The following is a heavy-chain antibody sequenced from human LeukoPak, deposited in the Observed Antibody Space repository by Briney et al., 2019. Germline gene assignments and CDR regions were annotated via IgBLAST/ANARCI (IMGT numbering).Heavy chain of an antibody. CDR1: GFTFSSYA. Sequence: GGSLRLSCAASGFTFSSYAMHWVRQAPGKGLEYVSAISSNGGSTYYANSVKGRFTISRDNSKNTLYLQMGSLRAEDMAVYYCARTIAAAANPYYYYGMDVWGQGTTVTVSS. CDR3: ARTIAAAANPYYYYGMDV. D-gene: IGHD6-13*01. CDR2: ISSNGGST. J-gene: IGHJ6*02. V-gene: IGHV3-64*01.